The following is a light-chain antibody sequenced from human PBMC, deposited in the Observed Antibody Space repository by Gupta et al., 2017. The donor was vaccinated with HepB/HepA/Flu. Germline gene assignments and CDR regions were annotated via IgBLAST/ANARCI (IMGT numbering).Light chain of an antibody. CDR3: QSYDSSLSEVV. Sequence: QSVLTQPPSVSGAPGQRATISCTGSSSNIGAGYDVHWYQQLPGTAPKLLIYGNSNRPSGVPDRFSGSKSGTSASLAITGLQAEDEADYYCQSYDSSLSEVVFGGGTKLTVL. J-gene: IGLJ2*01. CDR2: GNS. CDR1: SSNIGAGYD. V-gene: IGLV1-40*01.